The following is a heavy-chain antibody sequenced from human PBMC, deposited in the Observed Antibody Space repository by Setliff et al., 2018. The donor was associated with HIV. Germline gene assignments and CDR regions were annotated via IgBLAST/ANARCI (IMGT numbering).Heavy chain of an antibody. CDR1: GGSISSNY. J-gene: IGHJ4*02. CDR3: ARHSPSDY. CDR2: INHSGST. V-gene: IGHV4-34*01. Sequence: PSETLSLTCTVSGGSISSNYWSWMRQPPGKGLEWIGEINHSGSTNFNPSLRSRVTISLDTSKNQFSLTLSSVTAADTAVYYCARHSPSDYWGQGTLVTV.